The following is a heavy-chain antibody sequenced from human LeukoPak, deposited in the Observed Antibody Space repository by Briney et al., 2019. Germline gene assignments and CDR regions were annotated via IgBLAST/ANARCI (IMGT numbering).Heavy chain of an antibody. CDR1: GFTFSSYA. CDR2: ISGSGTST. V-gene: IGHV3-23*01. J-gene: IGHJ4*02. D-gene: IGHD3-10*01. Sequence: GGSLRLSCAASGFTFSSYAMSWVRQAPGMGLEWVSGISGSGTSTYYADSVKGRFTISRDNSKNRLFLQMNSLRAEDTAVYYCAKTRLLWFGELLDIDYWGQGILVTVSS. CDR3: AKTRLLWFGELLDIDY.